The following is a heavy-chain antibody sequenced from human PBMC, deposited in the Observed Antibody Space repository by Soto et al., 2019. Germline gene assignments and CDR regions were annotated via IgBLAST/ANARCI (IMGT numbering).Heavy chain of an antibody. V-gene: IGHV1-18*01. CDR3: TREGSAPYYYYGMDA. Sequence: QVQLEQSAPEVKKPGASVKVSCKASGYTFTTYGISWVRQAPGQGLEWLGWINTHNGNTNYAQNLQGRVIMTADTSTSTAYMELRSLRSDDTAIYHCTREGSAPYYYYGMDAWGQGTTVTVSS. CDR1: GYTFTTYG. D-gene: IGHD3-10*01. J-gene: IGHJ6*02. CDR2: INTHNGNT.